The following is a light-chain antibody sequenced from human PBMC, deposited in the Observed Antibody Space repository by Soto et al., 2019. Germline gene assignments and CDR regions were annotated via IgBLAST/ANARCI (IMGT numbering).Light chain of an antibody. CDR2: TAS. V-gene: IGKV3-11*01. CDR1: RNVGLS. CDR3: QQYGSSPLS. Sequence: EVVLTQSPATLSLSPGEGATLSCRSSRNVGLSFAWYQQKPGQALRLLIHTASFRGTGVPARFSGSGSNTDFTHTISSLEPEDVAVYYCQQYGSSPLSFGQGTKVDIK. J-gene: IGKJ1*01.